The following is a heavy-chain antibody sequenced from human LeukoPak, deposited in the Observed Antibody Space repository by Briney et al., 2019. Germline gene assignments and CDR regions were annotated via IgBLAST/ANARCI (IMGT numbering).Heavy chain of an antibody. Sequence: GASVKVSCKASGYTFTGYYMHWVRQAPGQGLEWMGWINPNSGGTNYAQKFQGRVTMTRDTSISTAYMELSRLRSDDTAVYYCARDREKQIYDLWSGYVNWYFDLWGRGTLVTVSS. CDR1: GYTFTGYY. CDR3: ARDREKQIYDLWSGYVNWYFDL. CDR2: INPNSGGT. J-gene: IGHJ2*01. D-gene: IGHD3-3*01. V-gene: IGHV1-2*02.